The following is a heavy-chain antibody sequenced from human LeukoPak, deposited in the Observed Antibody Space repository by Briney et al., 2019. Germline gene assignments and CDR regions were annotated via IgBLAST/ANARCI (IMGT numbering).Heavy chain of an antibody. D-gene: IGHD4-17*01. CDR1: GFTFSSYS. V-gene: IGHV3-48*01. J-gene: IGHJ6*03. Sequence: GGSLRLSCAASGFTFSSYSMNWVRQAPGKGLEWVSSISSSSSTIYYADSVKGRFTISRDNAKNSLYLQMNSLRAEDTAVYYCARDRGGQDYGDYLSYYYYMDVWGKGTTVTVSS. CDR2: ISSSSSTI. CDR3: ARDRGGQDYGDYLSYYYYMDV.